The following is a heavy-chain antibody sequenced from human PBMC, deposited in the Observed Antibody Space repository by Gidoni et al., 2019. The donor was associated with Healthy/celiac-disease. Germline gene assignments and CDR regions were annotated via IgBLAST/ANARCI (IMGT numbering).Heavy chain of an antibody. D-gene: IGHD2-15*01. CDR2: INHSGST. CDR3: ARARGRCSGGSCHAYYFDY. Sequence: QVQLQQWGAGLLKPSETLSLTCAVYGGSFSGYYWSWIRQPPGKGLEWIGEINHSGSTNYNPSLKSRVTISVDTSKNQFSLKLSSVTAADTAVYYCARARGRCSGGSCHAYYFDYWGQGTLVTVSS. V-gene: IGHV4-34*01. J-gene: IGHJ4*02. CDR1: GGSFSGYY.